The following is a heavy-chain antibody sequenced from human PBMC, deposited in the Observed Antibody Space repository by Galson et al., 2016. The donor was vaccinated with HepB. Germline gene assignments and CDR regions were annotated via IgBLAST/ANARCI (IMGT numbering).Heavy chain of an antibody. Sequence: SLRLSCAASGFPFSTYGMHWVRQAPGKGLEWVAVICYDGSNQYYADSVKGRFTISRDISKNTLYLQMNSLRAEDTALYYCARDAFPDDACDIWGQGTMVTVSS. D-gene: IGHD3-16*01. CDR3: ARDAFPDDACDI. CDR1: GFPFSTYG. J-gene: IGHJ3*02. V-gene: IGHV3-33*01. CDR2: ICYDGSNQ.